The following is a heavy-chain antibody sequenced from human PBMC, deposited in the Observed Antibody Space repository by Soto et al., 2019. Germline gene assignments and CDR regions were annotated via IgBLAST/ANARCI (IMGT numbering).Heavy chain of an antibody. V-gene: IGHV2-5*01. CDR1: GFSLSTSGLG. D-gene: IGHD6-19*01. CDR2: IYWNDDK. CDR3: AHRPSGWYLFDY. J-gene: IGHJ4*02. Sequence: QITLKESGPTLVRPTQTLTLTCTFSGFSLSTSGLGVGWIRQPPGKALEWLALIYWNDDKRYSPSLKARLTITKDPSKNQVVLTMNNMDPVDTATYYCAHRPSGWYLFDYWGQGTLVTVSS.